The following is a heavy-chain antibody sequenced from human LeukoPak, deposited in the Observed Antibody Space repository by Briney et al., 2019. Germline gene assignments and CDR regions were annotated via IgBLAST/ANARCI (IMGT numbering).Heavy chain of an antibody. D-gene: IGHD3-9*01. V-gene: IGHV3-9*01. CDR1: GFTFDDYA. CDR3: AKAQRYFDWLSLFDY. CDR2: ISWNSGSI. Sequence: GGSLRLSCAASGFTFDDYAMHWVRQAPGKGLEWVSGISWNSGSIGYADSVKGRFTISRDNAKNSLYLQMNSLRAEDTALYYCAKAQRYFDWLSLFDYWGQGTLVTVSS. J-gene: IGHJ4*02.